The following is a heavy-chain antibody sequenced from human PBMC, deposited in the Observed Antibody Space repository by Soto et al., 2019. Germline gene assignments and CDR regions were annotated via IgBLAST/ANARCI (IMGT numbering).Heavy chain of an antibody. J-gene: IGHJ6*02. CDR3: ATSIAVAGTTFYYYYGMDV. CDR1: GYSFTSYW. V-gene: IGHV5-10-1*01. Sequence: GESLKTSCKGSGYSFTSYWISWVRQMPGKGLEWMGRIDPSDSYTNYSPSFQGHVTISADKSISTAYLQWRSLRASDTAMYYCATSIAVAGTTFYYYYGMDVWGQGTTVTVSS. D-gene: IGHD6-19*01. CDR2: IDPSDSYT.